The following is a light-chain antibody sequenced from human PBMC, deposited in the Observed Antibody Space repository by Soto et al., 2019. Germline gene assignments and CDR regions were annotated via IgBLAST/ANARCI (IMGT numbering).Light chain of an antibody. CDR1: QDIRDY. J-gene: IGKJ5*01. CDR3: XXXXXXXXX. CDR2: AAS. Sequence: DIQMTQSPSSLSASVGDRVTITCQASQDIRDYLNWYQQKPGKAPKLLISAASILQSGVPSRFSGSGSGTDFTLTISNLQPEDFAGXXXXXXXXXXXXFXQGTRLEIK. V-gene: IGKV1-39*01.